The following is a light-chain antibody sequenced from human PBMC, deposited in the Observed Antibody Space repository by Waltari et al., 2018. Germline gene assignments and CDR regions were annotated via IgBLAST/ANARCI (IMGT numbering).Light chain of an antibody. V-gene: IGKV1-33*01. Sequence: DIQMTQSPSSLSASVGDRVPITCRASQDISNYLNWYQQKPGKAPKLLIYDASYLETGVPSRFSGSGSGTDFTFTISSLQPEDIATYYCQQYDNLLLTFGGGTRVEI. CDR2: DAS. J-gene: IGKJ4*01. CDR1: QDISNY. CDR3: QQYDNLLLT.